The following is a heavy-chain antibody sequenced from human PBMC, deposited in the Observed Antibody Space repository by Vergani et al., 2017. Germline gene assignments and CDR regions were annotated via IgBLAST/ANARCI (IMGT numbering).Heavy chain of an antibody. CDR3: ARGRRDFGAMPRGYFDY. J-gene: IGHJ4*02. D-gene: IGHD2-2*01. Sequence: VQLVESGGGLVQPGRSLRLSCAASGFTFSSYAMHWVRQAPGKGLEWVAVISYDGSNKYYADSVKGRFTISRDNSKNTLYLQMNSLRAEDTAVYYCARGRRDFGAMPRGYFDYWGQGTLVTVSS. CDR1: GFTFSSYA. CDR2: ISYDGSNK. V-gene: IGHV3-30*04.